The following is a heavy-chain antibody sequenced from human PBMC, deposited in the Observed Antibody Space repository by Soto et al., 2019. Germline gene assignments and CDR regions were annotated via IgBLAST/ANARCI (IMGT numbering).Heavy chain of an antibody. CDR1: GGSISGYY. CDR2: IYYSGNT. Sequence: QGKLQESGPGLVKPSETLSLTCTVSGGSISGYYWSWIRQPPGKGLEWIGYIYYSGNTNYNPSLKGRLTISVDTSHNQFSLKLSSVTAADTAVYYCETVPGYYDILTDYETWGQGTLVTVS. V-gene: IGHV4-59*01. CDR3: ETVPGYYDILTDYET. D-gene: IGHD3-9*01. J-gene: IGHJ4*02.